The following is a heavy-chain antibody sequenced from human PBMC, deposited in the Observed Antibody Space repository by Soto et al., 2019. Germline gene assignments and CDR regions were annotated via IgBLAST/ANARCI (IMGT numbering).Heavy chain of an antibody. CDR3: AGSRDGYNYDY. Sequence: SETLSLTCTVSGGSISSSSYYWGWIRQPPGKGLEWIGSIYYSGSTYYNPSLKSRVTISVDTSKNQFSLKLTSVTAADTAVYYCAGSRDGYNYDYWGQGTPVTVSS. CDR2: IYYSGST. V-gene: IGHV4-39*07. CDR1: GGSISSSSYY. J-gene: IGHJ4*02. D-gene: IGHD5-12*01.